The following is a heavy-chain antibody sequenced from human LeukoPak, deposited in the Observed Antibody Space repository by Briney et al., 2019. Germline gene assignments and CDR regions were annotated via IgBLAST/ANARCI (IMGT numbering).Heavy chain of an antibody. CDR1: GYTFTGYY. D-gene: IGHD5/OR15-5a*01. J-gene: IGHJ5*02. Sequence: ASVRVSCKASGYTFTGYYIYWVRQAPGQGLEWMGWINSDSGGTNSAQKFRGRVTMTRDTSISTANMELSSLTSDDTAVYYCARATKVVSGQAAWFDPWGQGTLVTVSS. V-gene: IGHV1-2*02. CDR3: ARATKVVSGQAAWFDP. CDR2: INSDSGGT.